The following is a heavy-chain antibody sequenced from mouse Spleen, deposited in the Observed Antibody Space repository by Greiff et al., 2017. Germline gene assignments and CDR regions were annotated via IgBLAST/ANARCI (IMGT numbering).Heavy chain of an antibody. J-gene: IGHJ4*01. CDR1: GFTFSDYY. D-gene: IGHD2-3*01. Sequence: EVKLVESGGGLVQPGGSLKLSCATSGFTFSDYYMYWVRQTPEKRLEWVAYISNGGGSTYYPDTVKGRFTISRDNAKNTLYLQMSRLKSEDTAMYYCARGPGWLLRDYAMDYWGQGTSVTVSS. V-gene: IGHV5-12*02. CDR3: ARGPGWLLRDYAMDY. CDR2: ISNGGGST.